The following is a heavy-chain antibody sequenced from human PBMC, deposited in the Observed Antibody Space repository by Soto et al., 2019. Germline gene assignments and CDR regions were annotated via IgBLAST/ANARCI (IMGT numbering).Heavy chain of an antibody. Sequence: SETLSLTCSVSGASVNSGSYYWTWVRQPPGKGLEFIGYIYFTGSTNYNPSLKSRATISVDPSKIQFSLTLTSVTAADTAMYYCARMTTVTKIDYWGQGTPVTVSS. J-gene: IGHJ4*02. CDR2: IYFTGST. D-gene: IGHD4-17*01. CDR1: GASVNSGSYY. V-gene: IGHV4-61*01. CDR3: ARMTTVTKIDY.